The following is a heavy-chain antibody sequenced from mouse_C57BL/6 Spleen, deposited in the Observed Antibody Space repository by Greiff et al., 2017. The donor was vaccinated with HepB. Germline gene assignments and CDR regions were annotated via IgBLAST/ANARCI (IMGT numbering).Heavy chain of an antibody. CDR1: GYAFSSSW. CDR2: IYPGDGDT. Sequence: QVQLQQSGPELVKPGASVKISCKASGYAFSSSWMNWVKQRPGKGLEWIGRIYPGDGDTNYNGKFKGKATLTADKSSSTAYMQLSSLTSEDSAVYFCARYNYYGGGDFDYWGQGTTLTVSS. V-gene: IGHV1-82*01. J-gene: IGHJ2*01. D-gene: IGHD1-1*02. CDR3: ARYNYYGGGDFDY.